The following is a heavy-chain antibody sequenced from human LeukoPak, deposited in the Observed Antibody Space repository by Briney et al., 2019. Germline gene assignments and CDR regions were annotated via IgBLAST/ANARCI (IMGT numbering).Heavy chain of an antibody. CDR3: ASTKMLGYDSSGYGHAFDI. D-gene: IGHD3-22*01. Sequence: PSETLSLTCTVSGDSISGYYWSWIRQPPGKGLEWIGFIYSSGSTNYNPSLKSRVTISVDTSKNQFALRVNSVTAADTAVYYCASTKMLGYDSSGYGHAFDIWGQGTMVTVSS. CDR2: IYSSGST. J-gene: IGHJ3*02. V-gene: IGHV4-59*01. CDR1: GDSISGYY.